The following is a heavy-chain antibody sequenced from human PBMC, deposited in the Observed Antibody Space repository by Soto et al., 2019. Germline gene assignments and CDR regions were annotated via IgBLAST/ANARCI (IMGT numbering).Heavy chain of an antibody. CDR3: ARDGYDSSGYYPETAYFDY. D-gene: IGHD3-22*01. Sequence: SVKVSCKASGGTFSSYAISWVRQAPGQGLEWMGGIIPIFGTANYAQKFQGRVTITADESTSTAYMELSSLRSEDTAVYYCARDGYDSSGYYPETAYFDYWGQGTLVTVSS. J-gene: IGHJ4*02. CDR1: GGTFSSYA. CDR2: IIPIFGTA. V-gene: IGHV1-69*13.